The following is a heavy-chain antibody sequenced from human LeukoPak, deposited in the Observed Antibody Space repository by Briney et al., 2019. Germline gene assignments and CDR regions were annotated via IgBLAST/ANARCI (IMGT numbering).Heavy chain of an antibody. CDR3: ARVPRAFDI. CDR1: GGSISSYY. Sequence: SETLSLTCTVSGGSISSYYRSWIRQPPGKGLEWIGYIYYGGSTNYNPSLKSRVTISVDTSKNQFSLKLSSVTAADTAVYYCARVPRAFDIWGQGTMVTVSS. J-gene: IGHJ3*02. V-gene: IGHV4-59*01. CDR2: IYYGGST.